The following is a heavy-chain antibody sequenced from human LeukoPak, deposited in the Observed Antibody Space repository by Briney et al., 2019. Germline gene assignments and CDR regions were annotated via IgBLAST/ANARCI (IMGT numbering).Heavy chain of an antibody. CDR1: GFTFSSSA. Sequence: GGSLRLSCAASGFTFSSSAMSWVRQAPGKGLEWVSAISNNGGYTYYADSVQGRFTISRDNSKSTLCLQMNSLRAEDTAVYYCARDADWYYGSGSYYYWGQGTLVTVSS. D-gene: IGHD3-10*01. CDR3: ARDADWYYGSGSYYY. J-gene: IGHJ4*02. V-gene: IGHV3-23*01. CDR2: ISNNGGYT.